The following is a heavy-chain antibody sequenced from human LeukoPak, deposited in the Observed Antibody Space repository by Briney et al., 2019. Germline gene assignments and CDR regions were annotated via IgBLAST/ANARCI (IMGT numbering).Heavy chain of an antibody. J-gene: IGHJ4*02. CDR3: ARARHGSGSQYYFDY. CDR1: GYTFTSYY. V-gene: IGHV1-46*03. CDR2: INPSGGST. Sequence: ASVKVSCKASGYTFTSYYMHWVRQAPGQGLEWMGIINPSGGSTSYAQKFQGRVTMTRDTSTSTVCMELSSLRSEDTAVYYCARARHGSGSQYYFDYWGQGTLVTVSS. D-gene: IGHD3-10*01.